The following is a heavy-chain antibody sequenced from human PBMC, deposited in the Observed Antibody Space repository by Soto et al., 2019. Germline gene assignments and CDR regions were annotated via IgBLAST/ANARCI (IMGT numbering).Heavy chain of an antibody. Sequence: QVQLVQSGAEVKKPGASVKVSCKASGYTFTSYGISWVRQAPGQGLEWMGWISAYNGNTNYAQKLQGRVTMTTDTPPSKAAMGLGGLGPDATAVYFCARDPPGGGQQLSWFDPWGQGTLVTVSS. CDR2: ISAYNGNT. J-gene: IGHJ5*02. V-gene: IGHV1-18*04. CDR3: ARDPPGGGQQLSWFDP. D-gene: IGHD6-13*01. CDR1: GYTFTSYG.